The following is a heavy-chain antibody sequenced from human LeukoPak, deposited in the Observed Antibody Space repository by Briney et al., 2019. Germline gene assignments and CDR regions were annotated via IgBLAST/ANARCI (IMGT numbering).Heavy chain of an antibody. Sequence: SETLSLTCTVSGGSVRSGSYYWSWIRQPPGKGLEWIGYIYYSGSTNYNPSLKSRGTISVDTSKNQFSLKLSSVTAADTAVYYCARGGVVVAATPFDYWGQGTLVTVSS. D-gene: IGHD2-15*01. CDR1: GGSVRSGSYY. V-gene: IGHV4-61*01. J-gene: IGHJ4*02. CDR3: ARGGVVVAATPFDY. CDR2: IYYSGST.